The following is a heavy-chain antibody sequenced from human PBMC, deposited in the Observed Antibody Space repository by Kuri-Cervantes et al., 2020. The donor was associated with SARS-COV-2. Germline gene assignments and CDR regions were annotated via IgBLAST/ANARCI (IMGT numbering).Heavy chain of an antibody. CDR3: ARSGPGAISKEDDAFDV. CDR1: GDTFTYRF. D-gene: IGHD2-21*01. Sequence: SVKVSCKASGDTFTYRFVHWVRQAPGQAPEWMGWITPFNGNTKYAQRFQDRVTITRDRSKSTAYMELNSLRSEDTAIYYCARSGPGAISKEDDAFDVWGQGTKVTVSS. CDR2: ITPFNGNT. J-gene: IGHJ3*01. V-gene: IGHV1-45*01.